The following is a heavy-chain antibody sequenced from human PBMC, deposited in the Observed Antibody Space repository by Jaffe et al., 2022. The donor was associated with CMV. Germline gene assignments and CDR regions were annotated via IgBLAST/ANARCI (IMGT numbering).Heavy chain of an antibody. CDR3: ARVGLGYCSGGSCPFDY. V-gene: IGHV4-59*01. J-gene: IGHJ4*02. Sequence: QVQLQESGPGLVKPSETLSLTCTVSGGSISSYYWSWIRQPPGKGLEWIGYIYYSGSTNYNPSLKSRVTISVDTSKNQFSLKLSSVTAADTAVYYCARVGLGYCSGGSCPFDYWGQGTLVTVSS. D-gene: IGHD2-15*01. CDR2: IYYSGST. CDR1: GGSISSYY.